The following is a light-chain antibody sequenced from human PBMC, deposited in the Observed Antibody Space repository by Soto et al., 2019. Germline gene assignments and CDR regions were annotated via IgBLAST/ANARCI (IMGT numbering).Light chain of an antibody. J-gene: IGKJ3*01. V-gene: IGKV1-12*02. CDR1: QGISSW. CDR2: GAS. Sequence: DIQMTQSPSSVSASVGDRVTITCRARQGISSWLAWYQQKPGKAPKLLIYGASNVKSGVPPRFSGSGSGTDFTLTISSLQPEDFATYYCQQAYSLPFTFGPGTKVDIK. CDR3: QQAYSLPFT.